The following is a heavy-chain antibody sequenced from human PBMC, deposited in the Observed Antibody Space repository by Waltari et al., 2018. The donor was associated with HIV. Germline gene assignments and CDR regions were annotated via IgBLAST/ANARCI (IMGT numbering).Heavy chain of an antibody. V-gene: IGHV3-23*01. D-gene: IGHD2-8*01. CDR1: GLHCRKFA. Sequence: EVQLLESGGGLVQPGGSVRLSCAASGLHCRKFAMSWVRQAPGKGPEWVSALSGTGSTASYAESVKGRFTISRDFSNNTLFLQMNNLRAEDTAVYFCAKSMRDLRPSAYDVWGQGTMVAISS. CDR2: LSGTGSTA. J-gene: IGHJ3*01. CDR3: AKSMRDLRPSAYDV.